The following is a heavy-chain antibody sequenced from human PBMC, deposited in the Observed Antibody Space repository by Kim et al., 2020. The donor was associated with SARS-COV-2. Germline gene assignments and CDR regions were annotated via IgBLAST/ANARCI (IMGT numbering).Heavy chain of an antibody. CDR1: GGSISSSSYY. CDR3: ARVIVVGGYNWFDP. Sequence: SETLSLTCTVSGGSISSSSYYWGWIRQPPGKGLEWIGNIYYSGSPYYNPSLKSRVTISVDTSKNQFSLKLSSVTAADTAVYYCARVIVVGGYNWFDPWGQRTLVTVSS. D-gene: IGHD3-22*01. CDR2: IYYSGSP. V-gene: IGHV4-39*01. J-gene: IGHJ5*02.